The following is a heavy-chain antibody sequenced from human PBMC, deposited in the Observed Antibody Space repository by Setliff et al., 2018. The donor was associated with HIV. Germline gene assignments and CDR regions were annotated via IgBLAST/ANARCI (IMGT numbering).Heavy chain of an antibody. CDR2: IYYSGTT. J-gene: IGHJ6*02. CDR1: GDSVSSASYY. D-gene: IGHD6-13*01. V-gene: IGHV4-61*01. CDR3: AREMGSSWYVRGYYYYGMDV. Sequence: SETLSLTCTVSGDSVSSASYYWSWIRQPPGKGLEWIGYIYYSGTTKYNPSLKSRLTMSVDSSGNQFSLTLTSVTAADTAVYYRAREMGSSWYVRGYYYYGMDVWGQGTTVTVSS.